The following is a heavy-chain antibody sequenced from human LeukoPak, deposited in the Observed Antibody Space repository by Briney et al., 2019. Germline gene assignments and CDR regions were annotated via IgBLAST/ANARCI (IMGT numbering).Heavy chain of an antibody. CDR2: FDPEDGET. D-gene: IGHD3-22*01. CDR1: GYTLTELS. J-gene: IGHJ3*02. Sequence: GASVKVSCKVSGYTLTELSMHWVRQAPGKGLEWMGRFDPEDGETMYAQKFQGRVTMTADTSTDIVYMELSSLRSEDTAVYYCATTYYYDRWGRAFDIWGQGTMVTVSS. V-gene: IGHV1-24*01. CDR3: ATTYYYDRWGRAFDI.